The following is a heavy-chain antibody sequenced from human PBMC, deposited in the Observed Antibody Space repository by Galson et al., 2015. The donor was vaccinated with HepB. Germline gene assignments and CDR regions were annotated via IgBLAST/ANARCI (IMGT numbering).Heavy chain of an antibody. CDR1: NGSFSGYY. CDR3: ARGIIINLFRGFIAFSTVWFDP. V-gene: IGHV4-34*01. J-gene: IGHJ5*02. D-gene: IGHD3-10*01. Sequence: SETLSLTCAVYNGSFSGYYWTWIRRSPGKGLEWMGEINYNGSATYNPSLRSRITMSIDRTRNQFSLRLTSVTAADTALYYCARGIIINLFRGFIAFSTVWFDPWGQGTQVTVSS. CDR2: INYNGSA.